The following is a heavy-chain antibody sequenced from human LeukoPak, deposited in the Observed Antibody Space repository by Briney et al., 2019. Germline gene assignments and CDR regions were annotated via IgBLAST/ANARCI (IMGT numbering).Heavy chain of an antibody. CDR2: IRDDSDGT. J-gene: IGHJ4*02. D-gene: IGHD3-16*01. V-gene: IGHV3-48*01. Sequence: GGSLRLSCAASGFTFNKSPMNWVRQAPGKGLEWISNIRDDSDGTTYADSVKGRFTISRDNAKNSLYLQINSLRSEDTAVYYCVKDLNWAFDYWGQGTLVTVSS. CDR3: VKDLNWAFDY. CDR1: GFTFNKSP.